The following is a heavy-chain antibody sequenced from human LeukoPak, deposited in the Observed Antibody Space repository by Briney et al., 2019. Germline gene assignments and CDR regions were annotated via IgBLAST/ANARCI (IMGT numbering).Heavy chain of an antibody. D-gene: IGHD1-1*01. J-gene: IGHJ4*02. CDR1: GASISSSSYY. CDR2: VYYNGNT. V-gene: IGHV4-39*01. CDR3: ASLWRAAIDY. Sequence: SETLSLTCTVSGASISSSSYYWGYFRQPPGKGLEWIGSVYYNGNTYYNPSLKSRATISADTSKNQFSLKLTSVTAADTAVYYCASLWRAAIDYGGQGTLVAVCS.